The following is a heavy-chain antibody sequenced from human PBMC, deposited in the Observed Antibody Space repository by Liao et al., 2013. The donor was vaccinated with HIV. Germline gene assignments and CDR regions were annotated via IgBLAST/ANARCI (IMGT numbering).Heavy chain of an antibody. CDR1: GGSFSGHY. J-gene: IGHJ3*02. V-gene: IGHV4-34*10. CDR2: INHRGST. CDR3: ARVREIVVAPEAIGAFDI. D-gene: IGHD2-2*02. Sequence: QVQLQESGPGLVKSSETLSLTCAVYGGSFSGHYWTWIRQPPGKGLEWIGEINHRGSTNYSPSLDGRVTMSVDTSKNQFSLKMSSVSAADTAVYYCARVREIVVAPEAIGAFDIWGQGTMVTVSS.